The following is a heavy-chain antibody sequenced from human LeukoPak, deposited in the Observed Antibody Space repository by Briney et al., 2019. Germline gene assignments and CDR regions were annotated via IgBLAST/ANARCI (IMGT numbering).Heavy chain of an antibody. CDR1: GFTFSSYA. CDR2: ISGSGGST. J-gene: IGHJ4*02. D-gene: IGHD3-16*02. Sequence: GGSLRLSCAASGFTFSSYAMSWVRQAPGKGLEWVSAISGSGGSTYCADSVKGRFTISRDNSKNTLYLQMNSLRAEDTAVYYCAKDLQYDYVWGSYRHALDYWGRGTLVTVSS. V-gene: IGHV3-23*01. CDR3: AKDLQYDYVWGSYRHALDY.